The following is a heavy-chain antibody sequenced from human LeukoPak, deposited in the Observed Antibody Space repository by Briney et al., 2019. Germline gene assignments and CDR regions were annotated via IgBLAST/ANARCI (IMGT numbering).Heavy chain of an antibody. CDR1: GFTFSSHW. J-gene: IGHJ4*02. CDR2: INSDGSST. D-gene: IGHD3-10*01. CDR3: ARGRITMVQGVIITSYYFDY. V-gene: IGHV3-74*01. Sequence: SGGSLRLSCAASGFTFSSHWMHWVRQAPGKGLVWVSRINSDGSSTIYADSVKGRFTISRDNAKNTLYLQMNSLRAEDTAVYYCARGRITMVQGVIITSYYFDYWGQGTLVTVSS.